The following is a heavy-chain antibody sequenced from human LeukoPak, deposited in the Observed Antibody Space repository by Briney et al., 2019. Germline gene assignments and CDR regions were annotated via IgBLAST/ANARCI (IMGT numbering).Heavy chain of an antibody. V-gene: IGHV4-34*01. Sequence: SETLSLTCAVYGGSFSGYYWSWIRQPPGKGLEWIGEINHSGSTNYNPSLKSRVTISVDTSKNQFSLKLSSVTAAGTAVYYCARGLKGYYYGSGSYYNRDYYYYYYMDVWGKGTTVTVSS. CDR2: INHSGST. CDR1: GGSFSGYY. D-gene: IGHD3-10*01. CDR3: ARGLKGYYYGSGSYYNRDYYYYYYMDV. J-gene: IGHJ6*03.